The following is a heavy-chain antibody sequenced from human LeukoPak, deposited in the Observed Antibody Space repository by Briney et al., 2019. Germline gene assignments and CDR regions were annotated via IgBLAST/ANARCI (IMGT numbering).Heavy chain of an antibody. V-gene: IGHV4-30-2*01. CDR3: ARGRITDGMDV. CDR2: IYHSGST. J-gene: IGHJ6*04. Sequence: SETLSLTCAVSGGSISRGGYSWSWIRQPPGKGLEWIGYIYHSGSTYYNPSLKSRVTISVDRSKNQFSLKLSSVTAADTAVYYCARGRITDGMDVWGKGTTVTVSS. CDR1: GGSISRGGYS. D-gene: IGHD2-15*01.